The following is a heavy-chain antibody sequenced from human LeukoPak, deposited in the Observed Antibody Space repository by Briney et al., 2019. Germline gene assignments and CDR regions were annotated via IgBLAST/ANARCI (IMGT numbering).Heavy chain of an antibody. D-gene: IGHD3-10*01. CDR3: ARDRESWFGELFHYFDY. CDR1: GFTFSSYW. J-gene: IGHJ4*02. V-gene: IGHV3-74*01. CDR2: INSDGSST. Sequence: GGSLRLSCVASGFTFSSYWMHWVRQAPGKGLVWVSRINSDGSSTSYADSVKGRFTISRDNAKNTLYLQMNSLRAEDTAVYYCARDRESWFGELFHYFDYWGQGTLVTVSS.